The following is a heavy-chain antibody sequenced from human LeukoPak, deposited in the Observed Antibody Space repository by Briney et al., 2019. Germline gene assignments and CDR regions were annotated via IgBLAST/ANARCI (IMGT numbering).Heavy chain of an antibody. J-gene: IGHJ4*02. V-gene: IGHV4-39*01. D-gene: IGHD3/OR15-3a*01. CDR3: ARFRSGYYPIDY. CDR2: IYYSGST. CDR1: GGSISSSSYY. Sequence: SETLSLTCTVSGGSISSSSYYWGWIRQPPGKGLEWIGSIYYSGSTYYNPSLKSRVTISVDTSKNQFPLKLSSVTAADTAVYYCARFRSGYYPIDYWGQGTLVTVSS.